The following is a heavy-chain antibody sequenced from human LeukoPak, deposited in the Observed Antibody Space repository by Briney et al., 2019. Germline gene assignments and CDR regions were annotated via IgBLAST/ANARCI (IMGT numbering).Heavy chain of an antibody. V-gene: IGHV3-48*03. CDR2: IGGAGTAI. CDR3: AKDIGPVGATGGAFDI. CDR1: GFIFSRHE. D-gene: IGHD1-26*01. J-gene: IGHJ3*02. Sequence: GGSLRLSCVGSGFIFSRHEMHWVRQAPGKGLEWVSYIGGAGTAINYADSVKDRFTISRDNTKNSLYLQMNSLRAEDTALYYCAKDIGPVGATGGAFDIWGQGTMVTVSS.